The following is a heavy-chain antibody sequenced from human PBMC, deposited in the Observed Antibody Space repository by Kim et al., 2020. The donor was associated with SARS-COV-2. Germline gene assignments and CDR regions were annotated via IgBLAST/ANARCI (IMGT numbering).Heavy chain of an antibody. CDR2: IYYSGST. D-gene: IGHD3-10*01. J-gene: IGHJ4*02. CDR1: GGSISSSSYY. V-gene: IGHV4-39*01. CDR3: ARLDRYGSGRYPDY. Sequence: SETLSLTCSVSGGSISSSSYYWGWIRQPPGKGLEWIGSIYYSGSTYYNPSLKSRVTISVDTSKNQFSLKLSSVTAADTAVYYCARLDRYGSGRYPDYWGQGTLVTVSS.